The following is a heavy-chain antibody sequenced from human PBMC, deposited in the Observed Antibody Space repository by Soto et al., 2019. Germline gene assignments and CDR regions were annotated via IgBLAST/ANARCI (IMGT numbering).Heavy chain of an antibody. V-gene: IGHV3-74*01. J-gene: IGHJ6*03. D-gene: IGHD3-3*01. CDR1: GFTFSNSW. CDR3: AREWSGPRNVACYYYNIGA. CDR2: ISSDGSST. Sequence: EVQLVESGGGLVRPGGSLRLSCAASGFTFSNSWMHWVRQVPGKGLVWVSRISSDGSSTNYADSVKGRFTISRDNAKNTLSLQMNTVTAADTAVYYCAREWSGPRNVACYYYNIGAWGKGSTVTVSS.